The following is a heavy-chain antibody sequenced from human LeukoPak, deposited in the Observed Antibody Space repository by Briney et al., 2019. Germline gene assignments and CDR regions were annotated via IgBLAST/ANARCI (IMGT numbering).Heavy chain of an antibody. CDR2: IYYSGST. J-gene: IGHJ5*02. CDR3: ARVAASGWYGGDWFDP. D-gene: IGHD6-19*01. CDR1: GGSISSSSYY. Sequence: SETLSLTCTVSGGSISSSSYYWGWIRQPPGKGLEWIGSIYYSGSTYYNPSLKSRVTISVDTSKNQFSLKLSSVTAADTAVYYCARVAASGWYGGDWFDPWGQGTLVTVSS. V-gene: IGHV4-39*01.